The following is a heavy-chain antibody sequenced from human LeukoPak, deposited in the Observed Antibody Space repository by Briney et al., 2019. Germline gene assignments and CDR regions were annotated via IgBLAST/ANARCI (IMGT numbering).Heavy chain of an antibody. CDR1: GFTFSSYA. J-gene: IGHJ4*02. Sequence: GGSLRLSCAASGFTFSSYAMSWVRQAPGKGLERVAHMNQDGSAIYSIDSVKGRFTISRDNDKNSLYLHMSGLTVADTAVYYCARTVPGHPDDYFDCWGQGTLVTVSS. CDR3: ARTVPGHPDDYFDC. V-gene: IGHV3-7*01. D-gene: IGHD6-19*01. CDR2: MNQDGSAI.